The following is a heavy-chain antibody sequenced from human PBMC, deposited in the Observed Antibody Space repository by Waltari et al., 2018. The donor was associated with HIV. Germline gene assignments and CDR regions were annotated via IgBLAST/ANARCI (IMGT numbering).Heavy chain of an antibody. CDR1: GGSFSAYY. CDR3: ARGSPTLQFYDDFSGYLDAFDV. V-gene: IGHV4-34*01. Sequence: QVQLQQWGAGLLKPSETLSLTCAVSGGSFSAYYWSWIRQTPGKGLEWIGEINQSGNLPQSPSLKSRLTISVDPSKNQFSLKLTSMTAADTAVYYCARGSPTLQFYDDFSGYLDAFDVWGHGTMVTVSS. D-gene: IGHD3-22*01. J-gene: IGHJ3*01. CDR2: INQSGNL.